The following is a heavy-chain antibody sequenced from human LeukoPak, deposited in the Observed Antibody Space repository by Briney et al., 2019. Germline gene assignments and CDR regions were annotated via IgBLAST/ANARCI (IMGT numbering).Heavy chain of an antibody. J-gene: IGHJ4*02. V-gene: IGHV3-74*01. CDR2: INSDGSST. CDR1: GFTFSSYW. D-gene: IGHD3-16*01. CDR3: AKWALRYDYVWGYYFDY. Sequence: GGSLRLSCAASGFTFSSYWMHWVRQAPGKGLVWVSRINSDGSSTSYADSVKGRFTISRDNAKNTLYLQMNNLRAEDTAVYYCAKWALRYDYVWGYYFDYWGQGTLVTVSS.